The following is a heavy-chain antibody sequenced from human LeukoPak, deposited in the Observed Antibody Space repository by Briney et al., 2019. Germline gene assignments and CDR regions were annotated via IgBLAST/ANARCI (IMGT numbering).Heavy chain of an antibody. D-gene: IGHD3-9*01. CDR2: MDPNSGDT. Sequence: ASVKVSCKASGYTLTLYDLNWVRQAPGQGLEWMGRMDPNSGDTAFAQRFQGRVTLTRDTSISTAYMELSGLTSADTAVYYCTRGPYYDGLTGEYFYGMDVWGQGTTVTVSS. V-gene: IGHV1-8*01. CDR1: GYTLTLYD. J-gene: IGHJ6*02. CDR3: TRGPYYDGLTGEYFYGMDV.